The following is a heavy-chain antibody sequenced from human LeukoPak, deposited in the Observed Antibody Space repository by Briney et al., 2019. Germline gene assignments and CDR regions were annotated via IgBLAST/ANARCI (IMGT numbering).Heavy chain of an antibody. Sequence: SVKVSCKASGGTFSSYAISWVRQAPGQGLEWMGRIIPILGIANYAQKFQGRVTITADKSTSTAYMELSSLRSEDTAVYYCARSGSTKEYSSSSSVLEHWYFDLWGRGTLVTVSS. CDR2: IIPILGIA. CDR3: ARSGSTKEYSSSSSVLEHWYFDL. CDR1: GGTFSSYA. V-gene: IGHV1-69*04. D-gene: IGHD6-6*01. J-gene: IGHJ2*01.